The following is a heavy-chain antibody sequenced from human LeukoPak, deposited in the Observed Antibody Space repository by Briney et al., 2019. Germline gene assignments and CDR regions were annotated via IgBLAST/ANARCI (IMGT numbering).Heavy chain of an antibody. CDR3: ARDHGGYNYYFDY. Sequence: SETLSLTCAVSGGSISSSNWWSWVRQPPGKGLEWIGEIYHSGSTNYNPSLKSRVTISVDKSKNQFSLKLSSVTAADTAVYYCARDHGGYNYYFDYWGQGTLVTVSS. V-gene: IGHV4-4*02. CDR2: IYHSGST. D-gene: IGHD5-24*01. J-gene: IGHJ4*02. CDR1: GGSISSSNW.